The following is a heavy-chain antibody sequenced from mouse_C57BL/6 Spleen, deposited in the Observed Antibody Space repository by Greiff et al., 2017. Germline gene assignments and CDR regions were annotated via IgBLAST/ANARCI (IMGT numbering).Heavy chain of an antibody. CDR2: IYPGDGDT. V-gene: IGHV1-82*01. D-gene: IGHD4-1*01. CDR3: ARRGGTGAMDG. Sequence: QVQLQQSGPELVKPGASVKISCKASGYAFSSSWMNWVKQRPGKGLEWIGRIYPGDGDTNYNGKFKGKATLTADKSSSTAYMQLSSLTSEDSAVYFCARRGGTGAMDGWGQGTSVTVSS. CDR1: GYAFSSSW. J-gene: IGHJ4*01.